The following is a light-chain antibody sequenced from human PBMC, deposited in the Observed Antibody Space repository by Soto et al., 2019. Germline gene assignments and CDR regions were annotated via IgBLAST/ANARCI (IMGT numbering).Light chain of an antibody. CDR2: EVS. CDR3: SSYTSRSTLV. V-gene: IGLV2-14*01. CDR1: SSDVGGYKY. J-gene: IGLJ2*01. Sequence: QSALTQPASVSGSPGQSITISCTGTSSDVGGYKYVSWYQQHPGKAPKLMIYEVSNRPSGVSNRFSGSKSGNTASLTITGLRAEDEAEYYCSSYTSRSTLVFGGGTKVTVL.